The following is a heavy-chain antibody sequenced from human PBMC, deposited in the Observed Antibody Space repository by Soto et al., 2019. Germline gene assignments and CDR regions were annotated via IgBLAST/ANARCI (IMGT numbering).Heavy chain of an antibody. V-gene: IGHV3-74*01. D-gene: IGHD1-26*01. J-gene: IGHJ3*01. CDR3: ARGDRGAFDL. CDR1: GFTFSYYW. CDR2: IHSDGSST. Sequence: EVQLLESGGGLVQPGESRRLSWAASGFTFSYYWMHWVRQAPGMGLVWVSRIHSDGSSTTYADSVKGRFTISRDNARNTLYLQMNSLRAEDTAVYYCARGDRGAFDLWGQGTVLTVSS.